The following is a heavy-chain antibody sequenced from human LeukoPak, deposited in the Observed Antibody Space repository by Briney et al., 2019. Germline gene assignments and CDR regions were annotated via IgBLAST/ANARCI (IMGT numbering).Heavy chain of an antibody. D-gene: IGHD6-13*01. CDR2: ISALGSTK. V-gene: IGHV3-48*03. CDR3: ARVQSAAGIFDY. CDR1: GFTFSSYE. J-gene: IGHJ4*02. Sequence: PGGSLRLSCAASGFTFSSYEMNWVRQAPGKGLEWVSYISALGSTKHYADSVKGRFTISRDNAKNSLYLQMNSLRAEDTAVYYCARVQSAAGIFDYWGQGTLVTVSS.